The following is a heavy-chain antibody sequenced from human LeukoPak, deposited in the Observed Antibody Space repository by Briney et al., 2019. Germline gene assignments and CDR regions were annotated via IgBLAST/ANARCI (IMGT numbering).Heavy chain of an antibody. D-gene: IGHD1-26*01. J-gene: IGHJ6*03. CDR1: GFTFTTYG. CDR3: AREGEVGAIGYYYYMDV. V-gene: IGHV3-30*02. CDR2: IRFDGSNK. Sequence: GGSLRLSCAASGFTFTTYGMHWVRQSPGKGLEWVAFIRFDGSNKYYAYSVKGRFTVSRDNSKNTLYLQMNSLRAEDTAVYYCAREGEVGAIGYYYYMDVWGKGTTVTISS.